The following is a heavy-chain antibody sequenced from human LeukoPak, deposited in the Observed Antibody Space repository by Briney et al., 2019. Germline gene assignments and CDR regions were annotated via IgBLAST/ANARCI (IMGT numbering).Heavy chain of an antibody. CDR3: AKISGWSNPPDY. D-gene: IGHD6-19*01. J-gene: IGHJ4*02. Sequence: GGSLRLSCAASGFTFSSYWMHWVRQAPGKGLVWVSRINSDGSSTSYADSVKGRFTISRDNAKNTLYLQMNSLRAEDTALYYCAKISGWSNPPDYWGQGTLVTVSS. V-gene: IGHV3-74*01. CDR2: INSDGSST. CDR1: GFTFSSYW.